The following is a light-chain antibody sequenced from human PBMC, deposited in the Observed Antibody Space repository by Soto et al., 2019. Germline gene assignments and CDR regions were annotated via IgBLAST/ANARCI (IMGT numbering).Light chain of an antibody. J-gene: IGKJ1*01. CDR3: QQYASSPWT. V-gene: IGKV3-20*01. CDR1: QSVSSSY. Sequence: DIVLTQSPGTLYLSPGERDTLSCRASQSVSSSYLAWYQQKPGQAPRLLIYGASSRATGIPDRFSGSGSGTDFTLTISRLEPEDFAVYYCQQYASSPWTFGQGTKVDIK. CDR2: GAS.